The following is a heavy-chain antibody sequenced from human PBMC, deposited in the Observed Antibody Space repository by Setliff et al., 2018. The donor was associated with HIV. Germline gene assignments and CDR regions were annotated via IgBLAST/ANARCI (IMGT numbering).Heavy chain of an antibody. CDR1: GGSIRGTSFY. J-gene: IGHJ2*01. V-gene: IGHV4-61*09. CDR3: ARAAYSGTYLWEPATDL. CDR2: IYTSGKT. Sequence: PSEPLSLTCSVSGGSIRGTSFYWSWIRQPAGKGLEWIGHIYTSGKTHYSPSLKSRITISADTSKNQLSLNLSSVTAADTAVYYCARAAYSGTYLWEPATDLWGRGTLVTVSS. D-gene: IGHD1-26*01.